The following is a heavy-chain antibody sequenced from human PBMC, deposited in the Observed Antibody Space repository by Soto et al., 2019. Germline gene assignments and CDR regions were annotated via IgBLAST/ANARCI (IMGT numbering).Heavy chain of an antibody. CDR3: AHRTTTVPWWFDP. CDR2: IYCDDDK. V-gene: IGHV2-5*02. Sequence: QITLKESGRTLVKPTQTLTLTCTFSGFSLTTSGVGVGSIRQPPGKALEWLALIYCDDDKRYSPSLKSRLTITKDTAKNQVVLTITNMAPADTATYFCAHRTTTVPWWFDPWGQGTLVNFSS. J-gene: IGHJ5*02. D-gene: IGHD4-17*01. CDR1: GFSLTTSGVG.